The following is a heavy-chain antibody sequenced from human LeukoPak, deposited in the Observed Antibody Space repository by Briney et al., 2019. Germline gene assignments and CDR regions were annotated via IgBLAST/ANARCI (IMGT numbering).Heavy chain of an antibody. CDR2: IYYSGST. V-gene: IGHV4-39*07. CDR3: ARGSKDIVVVPAAIYRDYNYFDY. D-gene: IGHD2-2*02. Sequence: SETLSLTCTVSGGSISSSSYYWGWIRQPPGKGLEWIGSIYYSGSTYYNPSLKSRVTISVDTSKNQFSLKLSSVTAADTAVYYCARGSKDIVVVPAAIYRDYNYFDYWGQGTLVTVSS. CDR1: GGSISSSSYY. J-gene: IGHJ4*02.